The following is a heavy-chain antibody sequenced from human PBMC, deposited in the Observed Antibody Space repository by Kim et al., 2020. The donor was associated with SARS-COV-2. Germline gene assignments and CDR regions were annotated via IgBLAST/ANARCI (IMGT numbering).Heavy chain of an antibody. J-gene: IGHJ6*02. CDR1: GGTFSSYA. Sequence: SVKVSCKASGGTFSSYAISWVRQAPGQGLEWMGGIIPIFGTANYAQKFQGRVTITADESTSTAYMELSSLRSEDTAVYYCARDGEGLYFDPPQHYYGMDVWGQGTTVTVSS. V-gene: IGHV1-69*13. CDR2: IIPIFGTA. D-gene: IGHD3-9*01. CDR3: ARDGEGLYFDPPQHYYGMDV.